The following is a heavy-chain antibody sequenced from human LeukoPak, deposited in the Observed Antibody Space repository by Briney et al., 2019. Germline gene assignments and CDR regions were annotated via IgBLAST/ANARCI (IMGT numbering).Heavy chain of an antibody. J-gene: IGHJ4*02. V-gene: IGHV1-46*01. Sequence: ASVNVSFTASGYTFTSYYMHWVRQAPGQGLEWMGIINPSGGSTSYAQKFQGRVTMTRDTSTSTVYMELSSLRSEDTAVYYCARAYYYDSSGYYPFDYWGQGTLVTVSS. CDR2: INPSGGST. D-gene: IGHD3-22*01. CDR3: ARAYYYDSSGYYPFDY. CDR1: GYTFTSYY.